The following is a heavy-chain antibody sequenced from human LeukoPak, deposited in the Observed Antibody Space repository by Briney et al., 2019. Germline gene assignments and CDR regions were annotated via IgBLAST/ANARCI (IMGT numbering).Heavy chain of an antibody. Sequence: PSETLSLTCAVYGGSFSGYYWSWIRQPPGKGLEWIGEINHSGSTNYNPSLKSRVTISVDTSKNQFSLKLSSVTAADTAVYYCARGFRGRIVVVPAATNAFDIWGQGTMVTVSS. CDR3: ARGFRGRIVVVPAATNAFDI. CDR2: INHSGST. D-gene: IGHD2-2*01. CDR1: GGSFSGYY. J-gene: IGHJ3*02. V-gene: IGHV4-34*01.